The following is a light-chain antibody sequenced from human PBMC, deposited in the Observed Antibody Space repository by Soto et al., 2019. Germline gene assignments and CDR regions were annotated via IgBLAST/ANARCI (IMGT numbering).Light chain of an antibody. CDR3: SSYTSSSPRV. CDR1: SSDVGGYNY. Sequence: QSVLTQPASVSGSPGQSITISCTGTSSDVGGYNYVSWYQQHPGKAPKLMIYDVSNRPSGVSNRFSGSKSGNTASLTISGLEADDEADYYCSSYTSSSPRVFGTGTKLTVL. J-gene: IGLJ1*01. CDR2: DVS. V-gene: IGLV2-14*01.